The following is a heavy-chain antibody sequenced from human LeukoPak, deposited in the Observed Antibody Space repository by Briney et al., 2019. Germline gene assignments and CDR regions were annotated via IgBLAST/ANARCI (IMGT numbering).Heavy chain of an antibody. CDR1: GASVKSDY. D-gene: IGHD2/OR15-2a*01. J-gene: IGHJ5*01. Sequence: TSETLSLTCSVSGASVKSDYWSWIRQSPGKGLEWIANVYYSGSTNYNPSLKSRVTISVDASKNQISLKLSSVTAADTAVYYCARQVVIIPSSRGGPWFDPWGQGTLVAVSS. CDR3: ARQVVIIPSSRGGPWFDP. V-gene: IGHV4-59*08. CDR2: VYYSGST.